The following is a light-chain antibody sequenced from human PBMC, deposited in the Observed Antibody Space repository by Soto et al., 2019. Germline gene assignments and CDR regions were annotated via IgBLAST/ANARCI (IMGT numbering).Light chain of an antibody. V-gene: IGKV2-28*01. CDR1: QSLLHDNGYNY. J-gene: IGKJ4*01. CDR3: MQALQTPLT. Sequence: DIVMTQSPLSLPVTPGEPASISCRSSQSLLHDNGYNYLHWYLQKPGQSPQLLIYLGSNRASGVPDRFSGSGSGTDFTLKISRVEAEDVGVYYCMQALQTPLTFGGGTKVEIK. CDR2: LGS.